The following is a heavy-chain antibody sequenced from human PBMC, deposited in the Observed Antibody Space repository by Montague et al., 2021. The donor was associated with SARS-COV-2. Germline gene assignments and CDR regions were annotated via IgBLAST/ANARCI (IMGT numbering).Heavy chain of an antibody. CDR3: ASSGITLTGLDAFDI. D-gene: IGHD3-9*01. J-gene: IGHJ3*02. V-gene: IGHV6-1*01. Sequence: CAISGDSVSGQSVAWNWIRQSPSRGLEWLGRTYYRYKWDSDYAESVKRRLVITPDTSKNQVSLQLNSVIPEDTAVYFCASSGITLTGLDAFDIWGQGTMVTVSS. CDR1: GDSVSGQSVA. CDR2: TYYRYKWDS.